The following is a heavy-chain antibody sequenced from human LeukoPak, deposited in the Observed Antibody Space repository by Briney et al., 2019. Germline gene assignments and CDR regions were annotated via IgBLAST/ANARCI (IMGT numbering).Heavy chain of an antibody. D-gene: IGHD6-6*01. J-gene: IGHJ4*02. CDR1: GFTFSSSW. CDR3: AREGTSSFDY. CDR2: IDKDGRIT. V-gene: IGHV3-74*01. Sequence: GGSLRLSCVASGFTFSSSWMHWVRQVPGKGLVWVSRIDKDGRITTYADSVKARFSISRDNAKNTLYLQMNSLRAEDTAVYYCAREGTSSFDYWGQGILVTVSS.